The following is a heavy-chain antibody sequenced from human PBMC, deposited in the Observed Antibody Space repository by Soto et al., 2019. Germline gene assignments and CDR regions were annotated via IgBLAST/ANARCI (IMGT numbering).Heavy chain of an antibody. J-gene: IGHJ1*01. CDR2: IWYDGSNK. Sequence: GGSLRLSCAVSGFNFSNYGMHWVRQAPGKGLEWVAVIWYDGSNKYYIDSVKGRFTISRDNSKNTLYLQMDSLRAEDTALYYCARNGEMVTTCQHWGQGTLVTVSS. CDR1: GFNFSNYG. CDR3: ARNGEMVTTCQH. D-gene: IGHD5-18*01. V-gene: IGHV3-33*01.